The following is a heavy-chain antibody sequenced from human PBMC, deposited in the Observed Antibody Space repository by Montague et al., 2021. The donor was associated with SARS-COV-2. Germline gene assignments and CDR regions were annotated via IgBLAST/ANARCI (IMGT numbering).Heavy chain of an antibody. CDR2: INPKNGVT. Sequence: SVKVSCKASGYTFTDYYMHWVRQAPGQGLEWMGWINPKNGVTNYPQKFQGWVTTTRDTSIGTAYMELSRLRSDDTAVYYCTRGRATVTTVYYYYGMDVWGQGTTVTVSS. D-gene: IGHD4-17*01. CDR1: GYTFTDYY. CDR3: TRGRATVTTVYYYYGMDV. J-gene: IGHJ6*02. V-gene: IGHV1-2*04.